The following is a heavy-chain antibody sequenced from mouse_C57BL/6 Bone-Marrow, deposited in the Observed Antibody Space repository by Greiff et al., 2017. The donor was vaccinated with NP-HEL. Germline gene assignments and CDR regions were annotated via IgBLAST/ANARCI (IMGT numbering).Heavy chain of an antibody. V-gene: IGHV5-4*01. CDR3: AREFHSVYGA. CDR2: ISDGGSYT. Sequence: EVQGVESGGGLVKPGGSLKLSCAASGFTFSSYAMSWVRQTPEKRLEWVATISDGGSYTYYPDNVKGRFTISRDNAKNNLYLQMSHLKSEDTAMYYCAREFHSVYGAWGQGTLVTVSA. D-gene: IGHD1-1*02. J-gene: IGHJ3*01. CDR1: GFTFSSYA.